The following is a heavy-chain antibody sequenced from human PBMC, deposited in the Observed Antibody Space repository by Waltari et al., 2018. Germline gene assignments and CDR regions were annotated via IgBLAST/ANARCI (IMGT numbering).Heavy chain of an antibody. Sequence: QLQLQESGPGLVKPSGTLSLTCAVSGDSMSSTDCWSWVRQPPGKGLEWMGQGRGDGKNNNNPSFAKRGCISLDTYDKEFSLRVTSATAAQTAVYYCARDRGRGLYLDSWGPGTLVTVSP. CDR1: GDSMSSTDC. CDR2: GRGDGKN. CDR3: ARDRGRGLYLDS. J-gene: IGHJ4*02. D-gene: IGHD2-15*01. V-gene: IGHV4-4*02.